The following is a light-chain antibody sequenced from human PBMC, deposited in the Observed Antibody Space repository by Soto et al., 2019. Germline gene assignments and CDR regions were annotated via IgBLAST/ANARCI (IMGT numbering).Light chain of an antibody. CDR3: SSYAASNNLGV. Sequence: QSALTQPPSASGSPGQSVTISCIGTSSDVGGYNYVSWYQQHPGKAPKLMISEVSKRPSGVPDRFSGSKSGNTASLTVSGLQAEDEADYYCSSYAASNNLGVFGGGTKLTVL. V-gene: IGLV2-8*01. CDR1: SSDVGGYNY. J-gene: IGLJ2*01. CDR2: EVS.